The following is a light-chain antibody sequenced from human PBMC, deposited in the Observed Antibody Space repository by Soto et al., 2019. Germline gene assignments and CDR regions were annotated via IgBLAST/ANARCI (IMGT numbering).Light chain of an antibody. CDR1: QSISNW. V-gene: IGKV1-5*01. CDR2: HAS. J-gene: IGKJ1*01. Sequence: IQMTQSPSTLPASVGDRVTITCRASQSISNWVAWYQQKPGTAPKLLIYHASNLESGVPSRFSGSGSGTEFTLTISSLQPDDFATYYCQQYNSYSFGQGTKVDI. CDR3: QQYNSYS.